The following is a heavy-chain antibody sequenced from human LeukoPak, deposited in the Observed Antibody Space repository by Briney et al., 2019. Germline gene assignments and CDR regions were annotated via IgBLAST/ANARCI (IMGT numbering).Heavy chain of an antibody. CDR2: IKQGGGET. D-gene: IGHD2-2*01. CDR3: ARTRLPSCSSASCGDDPFDV. J-gene: IGHJ3*01. Sequence: GASLRFSCAASGFSLNDYWMSWVRQAPGKRPEWVANIKQGGGETFYVDSVKGRFTISRDSANSLSLQMNSLRVEDSAVYYCARTRLPSCSSASCGDDPFDVWGQGTTVTV. V-gene: IGHV3-7*01. CDR1: GFSLNDYW.